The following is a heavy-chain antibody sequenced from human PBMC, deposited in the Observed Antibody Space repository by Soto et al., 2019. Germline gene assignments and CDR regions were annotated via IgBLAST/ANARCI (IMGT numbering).Heavy chain of an antibody. CDR2: IYPGDSDT. CDR3: ARHKPGPWGMDV. CDR1: GYSFTSYW. J-gene: IGHJ6*02. Sequence: GESLKISGKASGYSFTSYWIGCVRQMPGKCLEWMGIIYPGDSDTRYSPSCQGQVTISADTSISTAYLQWSSPKASDTAMYYCARHKPGPWGMDVWGQGPTFTVSS. V-gene: IGHV5-51*01.